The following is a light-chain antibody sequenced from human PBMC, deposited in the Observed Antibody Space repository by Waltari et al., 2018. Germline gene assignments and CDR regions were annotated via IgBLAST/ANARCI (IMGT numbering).Light chain of an antibody. J-gene: IGKJ1*01. CDR3: QKYVNLPGT. CDR2: DAS. V-gene: IGKV3-20*01. Sequence: EIVLTQSPGTLSLSPGERPPLACSASQSVSKYLAWYQQKPGQAPGLLIYDASIRATGIPDRFSGSGYGTDFSLTISRLEHEDFAVYYCQKYVNLPGTFGQGTKVEIK. CDR1: QSVSKY.